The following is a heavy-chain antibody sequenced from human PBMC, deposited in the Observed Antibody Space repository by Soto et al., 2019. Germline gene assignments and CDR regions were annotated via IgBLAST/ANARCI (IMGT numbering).Heavy chain of an antibody. D-gene: IGHD3-22*01. CDR2: IYYSGST. Sequence: SETLSLTCTVSGGSIRSSSYYWGWIRQPPGKGLEWIGSIYYSGSTYYNPSLKSRVTISVDTSKNQFSLKLSSVTAADTAVYYCASPPRDYSDSSGYAFYFDYWGQGTLVTVSS. CDR3: ASPPRDYSDSSGYAFYFDY. V-gene: IGHV4-39*01. J-gene: IGHJ4*02. CDR1: GGSIRSSSYY.